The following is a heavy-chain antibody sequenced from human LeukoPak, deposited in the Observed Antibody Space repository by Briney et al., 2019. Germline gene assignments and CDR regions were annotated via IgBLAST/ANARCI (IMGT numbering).Heavy chain of an antibody. V-gene: IGHV1-58*02. CDR2: IVVGSGNT. CDR3: AADLVDCTNGVCYSFDY. D-gene: IGHD2-8*01. Sequence: AASVKVSCKASGFTFTSSAMQWVRQARGQRLEWIGWIVVGSGNTNYAQKFQERDTITRDMSTSTAYMELSSLRSEDTAVYYCAADLVDCTNGVCYSFDYWGQGTLVTVSS. CDR1: GFTFTSSA. J-gene: IGHJ4*02.